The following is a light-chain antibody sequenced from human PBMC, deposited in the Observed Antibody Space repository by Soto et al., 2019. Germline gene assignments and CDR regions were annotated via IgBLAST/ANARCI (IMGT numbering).Light chain of an antibody. CDR3: QQYDNLSIT. CDR1: QGISSY. CDR2: DAS. Sequence: DIQMTQSPSTLSASVGDRVTITCRASQGISSYLAWYQQKPGKAPKLLIYDASNLETGVPSRFSGSGSGTDFTFTINSLQPEDIATYYCQQYDNLSITFGQGTRLEIK. V-gene: IGKV1-33*01. J-gene: IGKJ5*01.